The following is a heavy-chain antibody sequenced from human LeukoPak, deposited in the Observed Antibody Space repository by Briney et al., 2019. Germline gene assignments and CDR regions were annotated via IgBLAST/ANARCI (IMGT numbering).Heavy chain of an antibody. V-gene: IGHV4-34*01. J-gene: IGHJ4*02. D-gene: IGHD5-24*01. CDR1: GGSFSGYY. CDR3: ARAARRDGYNFGLDY. CDR2: INHSGST. Sequence: NPSETLSLTCAVYGGSFSGYYWSWIRQPPGKGLEWIGEINHSGSTNYNPSLKSRVTISVDTSKNQFSLKLSSVTAADTAVYYCARAARRDGYNFGLDYWGQGTLVTVSS.